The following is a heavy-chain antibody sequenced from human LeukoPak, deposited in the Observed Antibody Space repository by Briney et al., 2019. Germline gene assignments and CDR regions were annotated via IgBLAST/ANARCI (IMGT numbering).Heavy chain of an antibody. V-gene: IGHV1-46*01. Sequence: ASVKVSCKASGYTFTNYHMHWVRQAPGQGLEWMGTIDPSGGRTSYAQKFQGRVTLTGDTSTSTVYMELSSLRSEDTAVYYCAMMGYYGSGSYYNRYFDLWGRGTLVTVSS. CDR3: AMMGYYGSGSYYNRYFDL. D-gene: IGHD3-10*01. CDR2: IDPSGGRT. CDR1: GYTFTNYH. J-gene: IGHJ2*01.